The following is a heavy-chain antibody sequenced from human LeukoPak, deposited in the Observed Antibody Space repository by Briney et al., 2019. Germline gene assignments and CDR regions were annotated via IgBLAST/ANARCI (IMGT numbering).Heavy chain of an antibody. CDR1: GLTFSSYW. V-gene: IGHV3-7*01. CDR2: IKQDGSEK. CDR3: ARGLAVAANWFDP. D-gene: IGHD6-19*01. Sequence: GGSLRLSCAASGLTFSSYWMNWVRQAPGKGPEWVANIKQDGSEKYYVDSVKGRFTISRDNAKNSLSLQMNSLRAEDTAVYYCARGLAVAANWFDPWGQGTLVTVSS. J-gene: IGHJ5*02.